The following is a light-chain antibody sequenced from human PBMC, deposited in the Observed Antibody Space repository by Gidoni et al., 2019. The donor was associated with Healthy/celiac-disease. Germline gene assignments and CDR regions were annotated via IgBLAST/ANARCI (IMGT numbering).Light chain of an antibody. CDR3: QQYYSTPNT. CDR2: WAS. CDR1: QSVLYSSNNKNY. J-gene: IGKJ2*01. Sequence: DIVMTQPPASLAVSLGERATINCKSSQSVLYSSNNKNYLAWYQQKPGQPPKLLIYWASTRESGVPDRFSGSGSGTDFTLTISSLQAEDVAVYYCQQYYSTPNTFGQGTKLEIK. V-gene: IGKV4-1*01.